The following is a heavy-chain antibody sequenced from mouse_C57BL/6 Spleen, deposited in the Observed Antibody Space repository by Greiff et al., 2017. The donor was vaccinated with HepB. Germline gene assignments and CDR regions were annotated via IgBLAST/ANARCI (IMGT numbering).Heavy chain of an antibody. D-gene: IGHD1-1*01. CDR2: IYPGDGDT. CDR3: AREGTTVFDY. V-gene: IGHV1-82*01. CDR1: GYAFSSSW. Sequence: VKLMESGPELVKPGASVKISCKASGYAFSSSWMNWVKQRPGKGLEWIGRIYPGDGDTNYNGKFKGKATLTADKSSSTAYMQLSSLTSEDSAVYFCAREGTTVFDYWGQGTTLTVSS. J-gene: IGHJ2*01.